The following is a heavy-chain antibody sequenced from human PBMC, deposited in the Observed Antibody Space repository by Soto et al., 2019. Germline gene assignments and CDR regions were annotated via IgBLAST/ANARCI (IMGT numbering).Heavy chain of an antibody. D-gene: IGHD3-10*01. Sequence: EVQLVESGGGLVQPGGSLRLSCAASGFTFNNNWMHWVRQAPGKGLVWISHINSDGKTTTYADFVKGRFIISRDNAKNTVYLQVNSLGGEDTAVYYCTRGGATGAGIYHFENWGQGTLVTVSS. CDR2: INSDGKTT. CDR1: GFTFNNNW. J-gene: IGHJ4*02. V-gene: IGHV3-74*01. CDR3: TRGGATGAGIYHFEN.